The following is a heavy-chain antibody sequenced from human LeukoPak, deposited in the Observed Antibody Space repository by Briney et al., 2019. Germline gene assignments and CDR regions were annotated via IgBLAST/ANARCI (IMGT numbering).Heavy chain of an antibody. CDR3: SRHSGGSPDAFDI. CDR2: IRSKAYGGTT. CDR1: GFTFGDYA. J-gene: IGHJ3*02. D-gene: IGHD2-15*01. V-gene: IGHV3-49*04. Sequence: GGSLRLSCTASGFTFGDYAMSWVRQAPGKGLEWVGLIRSKAYGGTTEYAASLNAKFTISRDDSNRIAYLQMNSLKTEDTAVYYCSRHSGGSPDAFDIWGQGTMVTVSS.